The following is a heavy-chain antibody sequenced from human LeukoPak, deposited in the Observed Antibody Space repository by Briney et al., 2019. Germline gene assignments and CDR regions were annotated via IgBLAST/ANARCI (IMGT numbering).Heavy chain of an antibody. CDR2: IYSGGST. D-gene: IGHD3-22*01. Sequence: GGSLRLSCAASGFTVSSNYMSWVRRAPGKGLEWVSVIYSGGSTYYADSVKGRFTISRDNSKNTLYLQMNSLRAEDTAVYYCARDFYDSSGDYFDYWGQGTLVTVSS. J-gene: IGHJ4*02. CDR3: ARDFYDSSGDYFDY. V-gene: IGHV3-66*01. CDR1: GFTVSSNY.